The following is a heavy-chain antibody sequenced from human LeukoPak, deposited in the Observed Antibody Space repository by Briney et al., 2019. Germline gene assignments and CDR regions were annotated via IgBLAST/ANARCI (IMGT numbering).Heavy chain of an antibody. D-gene: IGHD2/OR15-2a*01. Sequence: SVKVSCKASGYTFTSYGISWMRQAPGQGLEWMGRIIPILGIANYAQKFQGRVTITADKSTGTAYMELSSLRSEDTAVYYCARGSAVIDDAFDIWGQGTMVTVSS. CDR3: ARGSAVIDDAFDI. CDR2: IIPILGIA. CDR1: GYTFTSYG. J-gene: IGHJ3*02. V-gene: IGHV1-69*04.